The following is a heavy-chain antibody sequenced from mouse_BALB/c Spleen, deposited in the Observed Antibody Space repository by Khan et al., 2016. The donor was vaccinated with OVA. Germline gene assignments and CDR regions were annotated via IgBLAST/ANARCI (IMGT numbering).Heavy chain of an antibody. V-gene: IGHV2-9*02. D-gene: IGHD1-1*01. CDR3: ARAYYYGAWFAY. J-gene: IGHJ3*01. CDR2: IWAGGST. Sequence: QVQLKESGPGLVAPSQSLSITCTVSGFSLTTYGVHWVRQPPGKGLEWLGVIWAGGSTNYNSALMSRLSISKENSKRQAFLQMNSLQTDDTAMYYCARAYYYGAWFAYWGQGTLVTVSA. CDR1: GFSLTTYG.